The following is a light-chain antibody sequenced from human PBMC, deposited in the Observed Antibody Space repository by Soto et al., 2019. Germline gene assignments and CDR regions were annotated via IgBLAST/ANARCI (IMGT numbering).Light chain of an antibody. Sequence: DLPMTQSPSSLSASVGDRITITCRASQSISSYLKWYQQKPGKAPKLLIYAASSLQSGVPSRGSGSGSGTDFTLTISSLQPEDFETYYYQQRYSTPLPFGGGAQGEIK. CDR3: QQRYSTPLP. CDR1: QSISSY. J-gene: IGKJ4*01. CDR2: AAS. V-gene: IGKV1-39*01.